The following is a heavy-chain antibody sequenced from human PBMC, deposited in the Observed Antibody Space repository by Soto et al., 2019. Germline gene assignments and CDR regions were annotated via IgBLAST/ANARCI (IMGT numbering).Heavy chain of an antibody. CDR3: ARRYYDYIWGSKKYYFDY. V-gene: IGHV1-18*01. Sequence: ASVKVACKASGYTLTSYGISWVRQAPGQGLEWMGWISAYNGNTNYAQKLQGRVTMTTDTSTSTAYMELRSLRSDDTAVYYCARRYYDYIWGSKKYYFDYWGQGTLVTVSS. D-gene: IGHD3-16*01. J-gene: IGHJ4*02. CDR2: ISAYNGNT. CDR1: GYTLTSYG.